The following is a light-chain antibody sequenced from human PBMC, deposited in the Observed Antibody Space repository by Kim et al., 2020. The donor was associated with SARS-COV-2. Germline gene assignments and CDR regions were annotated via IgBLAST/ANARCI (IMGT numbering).Light chain of an antibody. V-gene: IGLV2-8*01. CDR2: EVS. CDR1: SSDVGGYNH. CDR3: SSYAGGNNLV. Sequence: GPAVTISCTGTSSDVGGYNHVTWYQQHPGKAPELMIYEVSKRPSGVPDRFSGSKSGNTASLTVSGLQAEDEADYYCSSYAGGNNLVFGGGTQLTVL. J-gene: IGLJ3*02.